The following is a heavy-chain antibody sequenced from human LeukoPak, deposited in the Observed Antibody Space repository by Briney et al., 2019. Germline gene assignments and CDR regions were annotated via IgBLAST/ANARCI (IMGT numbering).Heavy chain of an antibody. V-gene: IGHV1-69*05. J-gene: IGHJ4*02. CDR2: IIPIFGTA. Sequence: ASVKVSCKASGGTFSSYAISWVRQAPGQGLEWMGGIIPIFGTANYAQKFQGRVTMTRDTSISTAYMELSRLRSDDTAVYYCARDTPYIDYWGQGTLVTVSS. D-gene: IGHD2-15*01. CDR1: GGTFSSYA. CDR3: ARDTPYIDY.